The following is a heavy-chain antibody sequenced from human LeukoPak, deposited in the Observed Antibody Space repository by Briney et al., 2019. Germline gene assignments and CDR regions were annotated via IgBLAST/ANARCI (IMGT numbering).Heavy chain of an antibody. J-gene: IGHJ4*02. V-gene: IGHV3-30*04. CDR3: ARDFDDYAFDFDY. CDR2: ISYDGSNK. D-gene: IGHD4-17*01. CDR1: GFTFSSYA. Sequence: PGGSLRLSCAASGFTFSSYAMHWVRQAPGKGLEWVAVISYDGSNKYYADSVKGRFTISRDNSKNTLYLQMNSLGAEDTAVYYCARDFDDYAFDFDYWGQGTLVTVSS.